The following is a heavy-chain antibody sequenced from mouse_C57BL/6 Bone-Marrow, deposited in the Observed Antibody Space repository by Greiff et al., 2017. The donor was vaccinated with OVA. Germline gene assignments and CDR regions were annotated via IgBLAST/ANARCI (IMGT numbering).Heavy chain of an antibody. J-gene: IGHJ3*01. CDR2: ISSGGSYT. Sequence: EVQVVESGGDLVKPGGSLKLSCAASGFTFSSYGMSWVRQTPDKRLEWVATISSGGSYTYYPDSVKGRFTISRDNAKNTLYLQMSSLKSEDTAMYYCARHPYDYFPAWFAYWGQGTLVTVSA. D-gene: IGHD2-4*01. CDR1: GFTFSSYG. CDR3: ARHPYDYFPAWFAY. V-gene: IGHV5-6*01.